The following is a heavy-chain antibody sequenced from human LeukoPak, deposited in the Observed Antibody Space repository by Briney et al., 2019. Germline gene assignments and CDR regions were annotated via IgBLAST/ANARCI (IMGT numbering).Heavy chain of an antibody. J-gene: IGHJ4*02. Sequence: PSETLSLTCAVYGGSFSGYYWSWIRQPPGKGLEWTGEINHSGSTNYNPSLKSRVTISVDTSKNQFSLKLSSVTAADTAVYYCARGRGIFGVVIIKGAYDYWGQGTLVTVSS. CDR3: ARGRGIFGVVIIKGAYDY. V-gene: IGHV4-34*01. D-gene: IGHD3-3*02. CDR1: GGSFSGYY. CDR2: INHSGST.